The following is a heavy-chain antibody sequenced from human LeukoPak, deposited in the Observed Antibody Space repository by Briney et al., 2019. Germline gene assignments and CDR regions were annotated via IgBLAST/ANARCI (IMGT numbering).Heavy chain of an antibody. CDR3: ARGGSSGYWDAFDI. V-gene: IGHV3-64*01. CDR2: ISSNGGST. CDR1: GFTFSSYA. Sequence: GGSLRLSCAASGFTFSSYAMHWVRQAPGKGLEYVSAISSNGGSTYYANSVKGRFTISRDNSKNTLYLQMGSLRAEDMAVYYCARGGSSGYWDAFDIWGQGTMVTVSS. J-gene: IGHJ3*02. D-gene: IGHD3-22*01.